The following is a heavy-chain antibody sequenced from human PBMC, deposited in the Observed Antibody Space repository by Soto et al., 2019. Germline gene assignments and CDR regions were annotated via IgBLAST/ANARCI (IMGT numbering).Heavy chain of an antibody. V-gene: IGHV1-18*01. CDR2: ISPYSGKT. D-gene: IGHD3-22*01. CDR3: AREGLLLLPDY. J-gene: IGHJ4*02. Sequence: QIQLVQSGTEVRKPGASAKVSCKTSGYTFTNNDVCWVRQTPGQGLEWMGWISPYSGKTNYAQKFKGRVTMTTDTSTSTFYLELTRLTSDDTAVYYCAREGLLLLPDYWGQGTLVTVSS. CDR1: GYTFTNND.